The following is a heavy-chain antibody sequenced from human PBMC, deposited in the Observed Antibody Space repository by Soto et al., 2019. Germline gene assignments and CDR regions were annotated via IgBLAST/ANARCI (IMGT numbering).Heavy chain of an antibody. CDR1: GGSVSSGNYY. CDR2: IYSSGST. J-gene: IGHJ6*02. CDR3: ARSYDSSGYYYYAMDV. D-gene: IGHD3-22*01. Sequence: QVQLQESGPGLVKPSETLSLTCIVSGGSVSSGNYYWNWIRQPPGKGLEWIGYIYSSGSTKYSPSLRSRVTISVDTFKNQFSLNLRSATAADTAVYYCARSYDSSGYYYYAMDVWGQGTTVTVSS. V-gene: IGHV4-61*01.